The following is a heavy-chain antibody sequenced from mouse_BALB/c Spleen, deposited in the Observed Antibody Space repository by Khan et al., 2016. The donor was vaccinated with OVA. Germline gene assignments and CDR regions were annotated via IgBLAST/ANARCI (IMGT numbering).Heavy chain of an antibody. Sequence: VQLKESGPGLVAPSQSLSITCSVSGFSLSRYNIHWVRQPPGKGLEWLGMIWGGGGTDYNSTLKSRLSISKDNSESQVFLKMNSLQTDDTSMYYCARAYYRYDGYDAMDYWGQGTSVTVSS. D-gene: IGHD2-14*01. CDR1: GFSLSRYN. CDR3: ARAYYRYDGYDAMDY. CDR2: IWGGGGT. J-gene: IGHJ4*01. V-gene: IGHV2-6-4*01.